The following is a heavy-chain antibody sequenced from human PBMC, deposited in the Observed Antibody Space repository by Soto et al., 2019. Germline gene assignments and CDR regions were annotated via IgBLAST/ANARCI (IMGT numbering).Heavy chain of an antibody. CDR3: ARDRSSSWYGPHYYYYGMDV. V-gene: IGHV6-1*01. CDR2: TYYRSKWYN. CDR1: GDSVSSNSAA. D-gene: IGHD6-13*01. Sequence: SQTLSLTCAISGDSVSSNSAAWNWIRQSPSRGLEWLGRTYYRSKWYNDYAVSVKSRITINPDTSKNQFSLQLNSVTPEDTAVYYCARDRSSSWYGPHYYYYGMDVWGQGTTVTVSS. J-gene: IGHJ6*02.